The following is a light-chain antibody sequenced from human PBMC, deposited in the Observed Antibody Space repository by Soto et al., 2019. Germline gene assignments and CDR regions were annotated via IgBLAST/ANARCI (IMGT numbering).Light chain of an antibody. V-gene: IGLV4-60*02. CDR1: SGHSTYI. J-gene: IGLJ3*02. Sequence: QSVLTQSSSASAALGSSVKLTCILSSGHSTYIIAWHQQQPGKAPRFLMTLDRSGSYNRGSGVPDRFSGSSSGADRYLTISNLQFEDEGDYYCETWYSNTHKVFGGGTKLTVL. CDR3: ETWYSNTHKV. CDR2: LDRSGSY.